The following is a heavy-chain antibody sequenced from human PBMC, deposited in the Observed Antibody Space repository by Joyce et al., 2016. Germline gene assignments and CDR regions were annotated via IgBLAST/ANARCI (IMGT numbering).Heavy chain of an antibody. CDR2: ISAYTGDE. Sequence: TSVKVSCKASGYSFKSYGITWVRQAPGQVLVWMGWISAYTGDEKYAAKFQGRVTLTTETSTSTAFMELGSLRSDDTAVYYCTKALYSGYESADYWGQGTLVTMSS. D-gene: IGHD5-12*01. CDR1: GYSFKSYG. J-gene: IGHJ4*02. V-gene: IGHV1-18*01. CDR3: TKALYSGYESADY.